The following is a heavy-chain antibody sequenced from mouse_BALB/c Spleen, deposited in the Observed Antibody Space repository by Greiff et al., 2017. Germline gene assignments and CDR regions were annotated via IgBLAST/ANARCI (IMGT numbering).Heavy chain of an antibody. CDR1: GYSFTSYW. Sequence: EVQLQQSGTVLARPGASVKMSCKASGYSFTSYWMHWVKQRPGQGLEWIGAIYPGNSDTSYNQKFKGKAKLTAVTSASTAYMELSSLTNEDSAVYYCTNYDSWYFDVWGAGTTVTVSS. J-gene: IGHJ1*01. CDR2: IYPGNSDT. V-gene: IGHV1-5*01. D-gene: IGHD2-4*01. CDR3: TNYDSWYFDV.